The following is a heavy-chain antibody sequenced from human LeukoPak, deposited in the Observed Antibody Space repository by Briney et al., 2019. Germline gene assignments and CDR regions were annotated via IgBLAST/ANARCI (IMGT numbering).Heavy chain of an antibody. CDR2: ISGSGVST. J-gene: IGHJ4*02. D-gene: IGHD3-16*02. Sequence: GGSLRLSCAASGFTFSSYAMSWVRQAPGKGLEWVSGISGSGVSTYYADSVKGRFTISRDNSKNTLYLQMNSLRAEDTAVYCCAKDQDYVWGSYRFDWGQGTLVAVSS. CDR3: AKDQDYVWGSYRFD. V-gene: IGHV3-23*01. CDR1: GFTFSSYA.